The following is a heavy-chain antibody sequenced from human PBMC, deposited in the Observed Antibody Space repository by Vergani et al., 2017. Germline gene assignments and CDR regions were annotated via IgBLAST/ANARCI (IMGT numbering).Heavy chain of an antibody. Sequence: QVQLQQWGAGLLKPSETLSLTCAVYGGSFSGYYWSWIRQPPGEGLEWIGEINHSGSTNYNPSLKSRVTISVDTSKNQFSLKLSSVTAADTAVYYCARGPRVYAIGYYYYYMDVWGKGTTVTVSS. V-gene: IGHV4-34*01. D-gene: IGHD2-8*01. J-gene: IGHJ6*03. CDR3: ARGPRVYAIGYYYYYMDV. CDR2: INHSGST. CDR1: GGSFSGYY.